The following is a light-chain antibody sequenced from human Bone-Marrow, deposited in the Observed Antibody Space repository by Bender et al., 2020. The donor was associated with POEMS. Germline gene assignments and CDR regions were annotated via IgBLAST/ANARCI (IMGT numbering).Light chain of an antibody. CDR2: DDS. J-gene: IGLJ2*01. Sequence: SYVLTQPPSVSVAPGQTARIPCGGDNIESKSVHWYQQKPGQAPVLVVYDDSDRPSGIPERFSGSNSGNTASLTVSGLQAEDEADYYCASYAGNNLVVFGGGTKLTVL. V-gene: IGLV3-21*02. CDR1: NIESKS. CDR3: ASYAGNNLVV.